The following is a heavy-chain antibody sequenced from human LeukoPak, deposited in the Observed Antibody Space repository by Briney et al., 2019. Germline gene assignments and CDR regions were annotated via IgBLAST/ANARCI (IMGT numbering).Heavy chain of an antibody. J-gene: IGHJ4*02. V-gene: IGHV1-46*01. Sequence: ASVKVSCKASGYTFTSYYMHWVRQAPGQGLEWMGIINPSGGSTSYAQKFQGRVTMTRDMSTSTVYMELSSLGSEDTAVYYCASVAYGSRYYFDYWGQGTLVTVSS. CDR1: GYTFTSYY. CDR3: ASVAYGSRYYFDY. D-gene: IGHD3-10*01. CDR2: INPSGGST.